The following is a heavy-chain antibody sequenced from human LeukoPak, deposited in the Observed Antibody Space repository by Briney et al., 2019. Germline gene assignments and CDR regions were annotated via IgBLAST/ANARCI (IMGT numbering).Heavy chain of an antibody. D-gene: IGHD3-10*01. J-gene: IGHJ5*02. CDR2: IWYDGSNK. CDR1: GFTFSSYG. Sequence: PGASLRLSCAASGFTFSSYGMHWVRQAPGKGLEWVAAIWYDGSNKYYADSVKGRFTISRDNSKNTLYLQMNSLRAEDTAVYYCVRGPYGSGSYTWDQGTLVTVSS. CDR3: VRGPYGSGSYT. V-gene: IGHV3-33*01.